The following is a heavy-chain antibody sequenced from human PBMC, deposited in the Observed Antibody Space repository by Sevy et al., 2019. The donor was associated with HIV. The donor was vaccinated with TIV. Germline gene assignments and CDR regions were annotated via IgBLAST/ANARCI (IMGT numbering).Heavy chain of an antibody. CDR2: IKQDGSEK. Sequence: GESLKISCAASGFTFSSYWMSWVRQAPGKGLEWVANIKQDGSEKYYVDSVKGRFTISRDNAKNSLYLQMNSLRAEDTAVYYCAREGGSHAFDIWGQGTMVTVSS. J-gene: IGHJ3*02. CDR3: AREGGSHAFDI. V-gene: IGHV3-7*01. CDR1: GFTFSSYW. D-gene: IGHD2-15*01.